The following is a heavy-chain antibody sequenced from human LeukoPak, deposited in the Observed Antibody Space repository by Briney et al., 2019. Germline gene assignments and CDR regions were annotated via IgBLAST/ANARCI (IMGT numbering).Heavy chain of an antibody. V-gene: IGHV4-38-2*02. Sequence: PSETLSLTCTVSGYSISSGYYWGWIRQPPGKGLEWIGSIYHSGSTYYNPSLKSRVTISVDTSKNQFSLELSSVTAADTAVYYCARGGGDYYMDVWGKGTTVTVSS. J-gene: IGHJ6*03. CDR3: ARGGGDYYMDV. CDR2: IYHSGST. CDR1: GYSISSGYY. D-gene: IGHD3-10*01.